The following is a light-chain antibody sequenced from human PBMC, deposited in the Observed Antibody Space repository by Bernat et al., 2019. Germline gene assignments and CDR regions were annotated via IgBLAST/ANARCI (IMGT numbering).Light chain of an antibody. CDR2: EAS. Sequence: EIVLTQSPVTLSLSPGERATLSCRASQSVSSYLAWYQQKPGQAPRLLIYEASNRATGIPARFSGSGSGTDFTLTISRLEPEDFAVYYCQQRSNGVTFGQGTRLAIK. CDR1: QSVSSY. J-gene: IGKJ5*01. V-gene: IGKV3-11*01. CDR3: QQRSNGVT.